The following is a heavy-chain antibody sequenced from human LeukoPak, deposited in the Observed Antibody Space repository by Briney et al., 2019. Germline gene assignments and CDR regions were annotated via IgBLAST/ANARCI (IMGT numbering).Heavy chain of an antibody. Sequence: GGSLSLSCAASGFTFSSYSMNWVRHAQGTGLEWVSSISSSSSYIYYADSEKGRFIISRDNDKNSLYLQMNILRAEDTAVYYCARPERRRWLQVSFALDYWGQGTLVTVSS. CDR3: ARPERRRWLQVSFALDY. CDR1: GFTFSSYS. D-gene: IGHD5-24*01. J-gene: IGHJ4*02. CDR2: ISSSSSYI. V-gene: IGHV3-21*01.